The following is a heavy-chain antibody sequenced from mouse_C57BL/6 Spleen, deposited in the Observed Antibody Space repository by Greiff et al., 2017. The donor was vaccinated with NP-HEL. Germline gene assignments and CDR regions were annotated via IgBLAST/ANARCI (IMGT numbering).Heavy chain of an antibody. D-gene: IGHD4-1*01. Sequence: EVQGVESGGGLVKPGGSLKLSCAASGFTFSDYGTHWVRQAPEKGLEWVAYISSGSSTIYYADTVKGRLTISRDNAKNTLFLQMTSLRSEDTAMYYCARTLGRARFDYWGQGTTLTVSS. J-gene: IGHJ2*01. CDR2: ISSGSSTI. CDR1: GFTFSDYG. CDR3: ARTLGRARFDY. V-gene: IGHV5-17*01.